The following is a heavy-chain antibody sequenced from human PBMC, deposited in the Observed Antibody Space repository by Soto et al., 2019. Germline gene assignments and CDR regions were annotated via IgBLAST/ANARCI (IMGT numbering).Heavy chain of an antibody. D-gene: IGHD3-3*01. CDR1: GFNFATYS. V-gene: IGHV3-23*01. CDR3: ARVGTIFGVPQGNGMDV. J-gene: IGHJ6*02. CDR2: ISDGVDRA. Sequence: GGSLRLSCAASGFNFATYSMSWVRQAPGKGLEWVAGISDGVDRAYYGDSVKGRFTISRDTSKNSLYLQMNSLRAEDTAVYYCARVGTIFGVPQGNGMDVWGQGTTVTVSS.